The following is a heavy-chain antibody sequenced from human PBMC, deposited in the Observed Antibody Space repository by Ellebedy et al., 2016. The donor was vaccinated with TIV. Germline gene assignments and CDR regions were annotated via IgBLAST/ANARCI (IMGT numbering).Heavy chain of an antibody. Sequence: GGSLRLXXVASGFTFGRYWMHWVRQAPGNKLVWVSRIKSDGSGTTYADSVKGRFTTSRDNARNTLYRQMNSLRGEDTAVYFCARDRGDYSISGPWGQGTLVTVSS. CDR3: ARDRGDYSISGP. D-gene: IGHD4-11*01. J-gene: IGHJ5*02. V-gene: IGHV3-74*01. CDR2: IKSDGSGT. CDR1: GFTFGRYW.